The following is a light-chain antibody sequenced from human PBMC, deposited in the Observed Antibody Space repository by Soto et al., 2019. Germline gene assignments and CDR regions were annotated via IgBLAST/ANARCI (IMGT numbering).Light chain of an antibody. Sequence: QSALTQPPSASGSPGQSVTISCTGTSSDVGAYNYVSWYQQHPGKAPKVMIYEVSKRPSGVPDRFSGSKSGNTAPLTVSGLQAEDEAEYYCSSYAGTNRVFGTGTKVTVL. CDR3: SSYAGTNRV. CDR2: EVS. J-gene: IGLJ1*01. CDR1: SSDVGAYNY. V-gene: IGLV2-8*01.